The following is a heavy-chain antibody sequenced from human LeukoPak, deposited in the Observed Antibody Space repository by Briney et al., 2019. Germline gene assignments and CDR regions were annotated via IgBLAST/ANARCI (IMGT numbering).Heavy chain of an antibody. J-gene: IGHJ4*02. CDR1: GLTFSSYA. Sequence: PGRSLRLSCAASGLTFSSYAVHWVRQAPGKGLEWVAVISYDGSDKYYADSVKGRFTISRDNSQNTLYLQMNSLRAEDTAVYYCARGSSSWLSYFDYCGQGTLVTVSS. CDR2: ISYDGSDK. D-gene: IGHD6-13*01. CDR3: ARGSSSWLSYFDY. V-gene: IGHV3-30*04.